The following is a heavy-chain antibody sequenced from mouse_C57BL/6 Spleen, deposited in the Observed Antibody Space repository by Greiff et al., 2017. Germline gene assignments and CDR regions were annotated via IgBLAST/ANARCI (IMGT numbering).Heavy chain of an antibody. V-gene: IGHV1-42*01. D-gene: IGHD1-1*01. CDR1: GYSFTGYY. CDR3: ANYDYAMDY. J-gene: IGHJ4*01. CDR2: INPSTGGT. Sequence: VQLQQSGPELVKPGASVKISCKASGYSFTGYYMNWVKQSPEKSLEWIGEINPSTGGTTYNQKFKAKATLTVDKSSSTAYMQLKSLTSEDSAVYYCANYDYAMDYWGQGTSVTVSA.